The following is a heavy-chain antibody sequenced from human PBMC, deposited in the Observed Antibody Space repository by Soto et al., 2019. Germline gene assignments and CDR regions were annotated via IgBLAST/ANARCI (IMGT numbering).Heavy chain of an antibody. D-gene: IGHD3-10*01. J-gene: IGHJ4*01. CDR3: ARDLELNYYYGSGSYSYFDY. Sequence: ASVKVSCKASGYTFTSYYMHWVRQAPGQGLEWMGIINPSGGSTSYAQKFQGKVTMTRDTSTSTVYMELSSLRSEDTAVYYCARDLELNYYYGSGSYSYFDYWGHGTLVTVSS. CDR1: GYTFTSYY. CDR2: INPSGGST. V-gene: IGHV1-46*01.